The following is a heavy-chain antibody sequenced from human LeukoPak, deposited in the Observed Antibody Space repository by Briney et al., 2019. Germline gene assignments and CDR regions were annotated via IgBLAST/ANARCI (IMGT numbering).Heavy chain of an antibody. CDR2: INTRADET. CDR1: GFSFSNYG. J-gene: IGHJ4*02. Sequence: GGSLRLSCAASGFSFSNYGMSWFRQAPGKGLEWVSTINTRADETHYADSVKGRFTISRDNSKSTLYLQMNSLRAEDTAVYYCAAGFYFGDYWGQGTLVTVSS. D-gene: IGHD3-3*01. CDR3: AAGFYFGDY. V-gene: IGHV3-23*01.